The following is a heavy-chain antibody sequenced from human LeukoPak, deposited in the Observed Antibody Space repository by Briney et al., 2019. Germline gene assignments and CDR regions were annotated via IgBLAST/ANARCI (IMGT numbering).Heavy chain of an antibody. D-gene: IGHD3-10*01. CDR1: GGSFSGYY. V-gene: IGHV4-34*01. CDR3: ARHLGYGSGSSPFDY. CDR2: INHSGST. Sequence: SETLSLTCAVYGGSFSGYYWSWIRQPPGKGLEWIGEINHSGSTNYNPSLKSRVTISVDTSKNQSSLKLSSVTAADTAVYYCARHLGYGSGSSPFDYWGQGTLVTVSS. J-gene: IGHJ4*02.